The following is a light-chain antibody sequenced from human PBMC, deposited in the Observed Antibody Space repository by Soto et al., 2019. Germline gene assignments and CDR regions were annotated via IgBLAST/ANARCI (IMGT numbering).Light chain of an antibody. CDR1: QSVSSTY. CDR2: GAS. V-gene: IGKV3-20*01. Sequence: EIVLTQSPGTLSLSPGERATLSCRASQSVSSTYLAWYQHKPGQPPRLLIYGASSGATGIPDRFSGSGSGTDFTLTISRLEPEDFAIYYCQQYGSSSYTFGQGTKLEIK. J-gene: IGKJ2*01. CDR3: QQYGSSSYT.